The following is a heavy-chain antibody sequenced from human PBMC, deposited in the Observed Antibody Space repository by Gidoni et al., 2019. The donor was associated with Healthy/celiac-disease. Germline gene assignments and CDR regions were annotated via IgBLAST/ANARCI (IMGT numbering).Heavy chain of an antibody. J-gene: IGHJ4*02. Sequence: QVQLVESGGGVVQPGRSLRLSCAASGFTFSSYAMHWVRQAPGKGLEWVAVISYDGSNKYYADSVKGRFTISRDNSKNTLYLQMNSLRAEDTAVYYCARPAMYYDSSGYYSHWGQGTLVTVSS. CDR3: ARPAMYYDSSGYYSH. D-gene: IGHD3-22*01. CDR2: ISYDGSNK. V-gene: IGHV3-30*04. CDR1: GFTFSSYA.